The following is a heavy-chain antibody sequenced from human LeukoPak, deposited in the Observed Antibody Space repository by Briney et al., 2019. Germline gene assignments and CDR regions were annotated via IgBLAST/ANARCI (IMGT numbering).Heavy chain of an antibody. V-gene: IGHV4-59*08. Sequence: SETLSLTCTVSGGSISGYYWSWVRQPPGKGLEWIGYIYYSGSTYYNPSLKSRVTISVDTSKNQFSLKLSSVTAADTAVYYCARAQGLWFGEPWGQGTLVTVSS. D-gene: IGHD3-10*01. CDR2: IYYSGST. J-gene: IGHJ5*02. CDR1: GGSISGYY. CDR3: ARAQGLWFGEP.